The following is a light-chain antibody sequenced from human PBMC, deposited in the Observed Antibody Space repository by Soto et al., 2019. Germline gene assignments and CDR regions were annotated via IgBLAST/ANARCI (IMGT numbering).Light chain of an antibody. CDR3: LQDHEHLT. J-gene: IGKJ4*01. CDR1: QSVSSN. V-gene: IGKV3-15*01. Sequence: EIVMTQSPATLSVSPGERATLSCRASQSVSSNLAWYQQKPGQAPRLLIYGASTRATGIPARFSGSGSGTEFTLTISSLQSEDSASYYCLQDHEHLTFGGGTRVEIK. CDR2: GAS.